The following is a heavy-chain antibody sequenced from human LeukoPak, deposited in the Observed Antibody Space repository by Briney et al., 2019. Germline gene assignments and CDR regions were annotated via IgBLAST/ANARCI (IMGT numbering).Heavy chain of an antibody. V-gene: IGHV3-66*01. CDR1: GFTVSSNY. J-gene: IGHJ4*02. D-gene: IGHD3-10*01. Sequence: PGGSLRLSCAASGFTVSSNYMSWVRQAPGKGLEWVSVIYSVGSTYYADSVKGRFTISRDNTKNTLYLQMNSLRAEDTAVYYCARDNVAGAFDYWGQGTLVTVSS. CDR2: IYSVGST. CDR3: ARDNVAGAFDY.